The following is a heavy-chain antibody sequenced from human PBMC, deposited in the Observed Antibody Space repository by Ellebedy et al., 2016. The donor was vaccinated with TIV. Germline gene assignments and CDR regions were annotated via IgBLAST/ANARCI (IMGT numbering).Heavy chain of an antibody. CDR3: ARDRYQLPWH. CDR2: INVGGSRT. CDR1: GFSFSSYS. J-gene: IGHJ4*02. Sequence: GESLKISXVASGFSFSSYSMSWVRQAPGKGLEWVSSINVGGSRTDYADSVKGRFTISRDNAKNSLFLQMNSLRADDAAVYYCARDRYQLPWHWGRGTLVTVSS. D-gene: IGHD2-2*01. V-gene: IGHV3-23*01.